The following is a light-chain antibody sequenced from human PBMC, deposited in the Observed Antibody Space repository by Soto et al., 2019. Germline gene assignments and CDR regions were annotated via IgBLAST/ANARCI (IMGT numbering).Light chain of an antibody. J-gene: IGKJ4*01. V-gene: IGKV1-33*01. CDR3: QQSDNAPLN. Sequence: DIQMTQSPSSLSASAGDRVTITCQASQDISKYLNWYQKKSGKDPKILIYDASDLETGVPSRFSRTGSGTDFNFTISRLNTEEIATYEGQQSDNAPLNFGGGTKVDIK. CDR1: QDISKY. CDR2: DAS.